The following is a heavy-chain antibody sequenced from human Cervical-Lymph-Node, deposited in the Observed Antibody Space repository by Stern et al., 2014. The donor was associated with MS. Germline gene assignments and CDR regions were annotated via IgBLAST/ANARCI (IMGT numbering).Heavy chain of an antibody. J-gene: IGHJ4*02. V-gene: IGHV1-69*01. Sequence: VQLVESGAEVRKPGSSVKVSCKASGGTFSRYGISWVRQAPGQGLEWMGGIIPVVGTADYAEQFQGRVTIPADGSTSTAYMELSSLTSADTAVYYCARGPYNRDFFEYWGQGTLVTVSS. CDR3: ARGPYNRDFFEY. D-gene: IGHD1-1*01. CDR2: IIPVVGTA. CDR1: GGTFSRYG.